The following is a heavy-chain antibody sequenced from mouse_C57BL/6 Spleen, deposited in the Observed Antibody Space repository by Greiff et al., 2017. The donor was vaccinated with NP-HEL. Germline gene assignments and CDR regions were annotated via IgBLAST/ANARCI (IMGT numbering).Heavy chain of an antibody. D-gene: IGHD1-1*01. CDR2: IDPSDSYT. CDR1: GYTFTSYW. Sequence: VQLQQPGAELVMPGASVKLSCKASGYTFTSYWMHWVKQRPGQGLEWIGEIDPSDSYTNYNQKFKGKSTLTVDKSSSTAYMQLSSLTSEDSAVYYCERFGTTVGGYFDYWGQGTTLTVSS. CDR3: ERFGTTVGGYFDY. V-gene: IGHV1-69*01. J-gene: IGHJ2*01.